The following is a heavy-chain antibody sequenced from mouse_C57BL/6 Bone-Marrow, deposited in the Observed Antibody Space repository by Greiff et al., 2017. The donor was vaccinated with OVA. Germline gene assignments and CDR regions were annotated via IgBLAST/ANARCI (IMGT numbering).Heavy chain of an antibody. CDR2: ISGGGGNT. J-gene: IGHJ2*01. D-gene: IGHD3-3*01. CDR1: GFTFSSYT. Sequence: EVKLVESGGGLVKPGGSLKLSCAASGFTFSSYTMSWVRQTPEKRLEWVATISGGGGNTYYPDSVKGRFTISRDNAKNTLYLQMSSLRSEDTALYYCARHGTGGFDYWGQGTTLTVSS. V-gene: IGHV5-9*01. CDR3: ARHGTGGFDY.